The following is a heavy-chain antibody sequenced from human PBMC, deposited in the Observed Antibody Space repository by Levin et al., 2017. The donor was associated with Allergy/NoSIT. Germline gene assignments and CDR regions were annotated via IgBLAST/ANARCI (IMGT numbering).Heavy chain of an antibody. CDR2: INHSGST. D-gene: IGHD1-1*01. CDR1: GGSFSGYY. V-gene: IGHV4-34*01. J-gene: IGHJ5*02. Sequence: SETLSLTCAVYGGSFSGYYWSWIRQPPGKGLKWIGEINHSGSTNYNPSLKSRVTISVDTSKNQFSLKLSSVTAADTAVYYCARGRRRKTLNNWFDPWGQGTLVTVSS. CDR3: ARGRRRKTLNNWFDP.